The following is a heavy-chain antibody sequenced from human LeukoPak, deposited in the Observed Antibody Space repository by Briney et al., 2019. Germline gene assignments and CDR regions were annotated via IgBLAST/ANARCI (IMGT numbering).Heavy chain of an antibody. CDR3: AREIDWSGYHYYFDY. J-gene: IGHJ4*02. V-gene: IGHV3-7*01. CDR1: GFSFSNYW. CDR2: IEQDGSEK. Sequence: GGSLRLSCAVSGFSFSNYWMTWVRQAPGKGLGWVANIEQDGSEKNYVDSVKGRFTISRDNAKNSLYLQMNSLRAEDTAVYYCAREIDWSGYHYYFDYWGQGTLVTVSS. D-gene: IGHD3-3*01.